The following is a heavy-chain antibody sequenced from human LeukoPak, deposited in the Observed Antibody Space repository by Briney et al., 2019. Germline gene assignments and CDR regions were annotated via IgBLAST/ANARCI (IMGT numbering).Heavy chain of an antibody. CDR1: GFTFRSYA. Sequence: GGSLRLSCAASGFTFRSYAMHWVRQAPGKGLEWMAVISHDGSSQYYANSVKGRFTISRDNSKNTLYLQMNSLRPEDTALFFCARENPATGSFDYWGQGTLVTVSS. CDR3: ARENPATGSFDY. D-gene: IGHD6-13*01. CDR2: ISHDGSSQ. V-gene: IGHV3-30*04. J-gene: IGHJ4*02.